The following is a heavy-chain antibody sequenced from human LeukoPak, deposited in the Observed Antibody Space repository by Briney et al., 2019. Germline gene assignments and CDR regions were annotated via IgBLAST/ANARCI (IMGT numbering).Heavy chain of an antibody. CDR1: GFTFSSYG. V-gene: IGHV3-30*18. CDR3: AKDRIDPLGDYSLTPQDISY. D-gene: IGHD4-17*01. Sequence: PGRSLRLSCAASGFTFSSYGTHWVRQAPGKGLEGVALISYVGGNRYYADSVRGRFTVSRDNSKNTLYLQMNRLRADDTAVYYCAKDRIDPLGDYSLTPQDISYWGQGTLVTVSS. J-gene: IGHJ4*02. CDR2: ISYVGGNR.